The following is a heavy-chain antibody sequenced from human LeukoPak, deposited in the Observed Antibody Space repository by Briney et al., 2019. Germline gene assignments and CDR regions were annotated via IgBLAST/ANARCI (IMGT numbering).Heavy chain of an antibody. V-gene: IGHV4-59*01. CDR2: IYYSGST. D-gene: IGHD7-27*01. CDR3: ARDLLSTSGYFDY. CDR1: GGSISSYY. Sequence: PLETLSLTCTVSGGSISSYYWSWIRQPPGKGLEWIGYIYYSGSTNYNPSLKGRVTISVDTSKNQFSLNLSSVTAADTAVYYCARDLLSTSGYFDYWGQGTLVTVSS. J-gene: IGHJ4*02.